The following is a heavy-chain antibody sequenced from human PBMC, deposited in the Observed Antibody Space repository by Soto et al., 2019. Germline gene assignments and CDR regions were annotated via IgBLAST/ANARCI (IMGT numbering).Heavy chain of an antibody. CDR2: TYYRSKWYN. D-gene: IGHD3-3*01. J-gene: IGHJ6*02. Sequence: SQTLSLTCAISGDSVSSNSAAWNWIRQSPSRGLEWLGRTYYRSKWYNDYAVSVKSRITINPDTSKNQFSLQPNSVTPEDTAVYYCARRKYYDFWSGYSYYYGMDVWGQGTTVTVSS. CDR1: GDSVSSNSAA. V-gene: IGHV6-1*01. CDR3: ARRKYYDFWSGYSYYYGMDV.